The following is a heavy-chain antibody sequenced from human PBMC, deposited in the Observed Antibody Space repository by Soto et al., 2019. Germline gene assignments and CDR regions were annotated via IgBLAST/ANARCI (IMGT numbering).Heavy chain of an antibody. D-gene: IGHD3-3*01. J-gene: IGHJ3*02. Sequence: GGSLRLSCAASGFTFSNAWMSWVRQAPGKGLEWVGRIKSKTDGGTTDYAAPVKGRFTISRDDSKNTLYLQMNSLKTEDTAVYYCTTRAGDFWSGYPPHDAFDIWGQGTMVTVSS. CDR1: GFTFSNAW. CDR3: TTRAGDFWSGYPPHDAFDI. CDR2: IKSKTDGGTT. V-gene: IGHV3-15*01.